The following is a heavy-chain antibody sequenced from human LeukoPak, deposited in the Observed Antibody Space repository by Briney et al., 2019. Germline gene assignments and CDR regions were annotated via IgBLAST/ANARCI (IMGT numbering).Heavy chain of an antibody. CDR3: ARDGFPDY. D-gene: IGHD2-2*03. J-gene: IGHJ4*02. Sequence: ASSVKVSCKASGYSFTAYYIHWMRQAPGQGLEWMGRINPTSGGTDYAQNFQGRVTMTRDTSINTAYMELSRLRSDDTAIYYCARDGFPDYWGQGTLVIVSS. CDR1: GYSFTAYY. CDR2: INPTSGGT. V-gene: IGHV1-2*06.